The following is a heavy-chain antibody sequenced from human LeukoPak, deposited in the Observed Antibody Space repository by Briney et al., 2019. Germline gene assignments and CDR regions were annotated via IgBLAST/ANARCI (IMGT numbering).Heavy chain of an antibody. CDR3: AHLVWEYVGGLDV. J-gene: IGHJ6*02. Sequence: RGSLRLSCAASGFTFSDYYMSWIRQAPGKGLEWVSYISSSGSTIYYADSVKGRFTISRDNAKNSLYLQMNSLRAEDTAVYYCAHLVWEYVGGLDVWGQGTTVTVSS. V-gene: IGHV3-11*01. CDR1: GFTFSDYY. D-gene: IGHD1-26*01. CDR2: ISSSGSTI.